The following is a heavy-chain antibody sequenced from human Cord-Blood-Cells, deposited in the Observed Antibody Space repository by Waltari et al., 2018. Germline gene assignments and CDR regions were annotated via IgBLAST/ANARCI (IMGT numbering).Heavy chain of an antibody. Sequence: QVQLQQWGAGLLKPSETLSLTCAAYGGSFSGYYWSWIRQPPGKGLEWIGEINHSGITNSNPSLKSRVTISVDTSKNQFSLKLSSVTAADTAVYYCARRTQSHPDAFDIWGQGTMVTVSS. CDR2: INHSGIT. CDR3: ARRTQSHPDAFDI. CDR1: GGSFSGYY. V-gene: IGHV4-34*01. J-gene: IGHJ3*02.